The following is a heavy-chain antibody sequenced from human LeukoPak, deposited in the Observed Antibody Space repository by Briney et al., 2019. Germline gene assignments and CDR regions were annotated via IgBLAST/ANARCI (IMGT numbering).Heavy chain of an antibody. CDR2: ISYDGSNK. D-gene: IGHD2-2*01. CDR3: AREKFGSTSPFFDY. V-gene: IGHV3-30*03. J-gene: IGHJ4*02. CDR1: GFTFSSYG. Sequence: GGSLRLSCAASGFTFSSYGMHWVRQAPGKGLEWVAVISYDGSNKYYADSVKGRFTISGDNSKNTLYLQMNSLRAEDTAMYYCAREKFGSTSPFFDYWGQGTLVTVSS.